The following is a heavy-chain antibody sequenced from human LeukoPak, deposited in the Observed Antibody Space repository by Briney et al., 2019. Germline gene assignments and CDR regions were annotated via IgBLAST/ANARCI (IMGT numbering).Heavy chain of an antibody. CDR3: AKQDFSSGWS. D-gene: IGHD6-19*01. Sequence: PGGTLRLSCAASGFTFSSYGMSWVRQAPGKGLEWVSAISGSGGSTYYADAVKGRFTISRDNSKNILFLQMDRLRVEDTAIYYCAKQDFSSGWSWGQGTLVTVSS. CDR2: ISGSGGST. CDR1: GFTFSSYG. V-gene: IGHV3-23*01. J-gene: IGHJ4*02.